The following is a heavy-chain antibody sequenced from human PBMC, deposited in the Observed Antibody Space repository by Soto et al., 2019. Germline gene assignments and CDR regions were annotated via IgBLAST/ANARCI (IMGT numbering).Heavy chain of an antibody. V-gene: IGHV3-21*01. CDR3: ARDFSGYCSGGSCYAPEWIQLWLRQDY. CDR2: ISSSSSYI. D-gene: IGHD2-15*01. J-gene: IGHJ4*02. Sequence: EVQLVESGGGLVKPGGSLRLSCAASGFTFSSYSMNWVRQAPGKGLEWVSSISSSSSYIYYADSVKGRFTISRDNAKNSLYLQRNSLRAEDTAVYYCARDFSGYCSGGSCYAPEWIQLWLRQDYWGQGTLVTVSS. CDR1: GFTFSSYS.